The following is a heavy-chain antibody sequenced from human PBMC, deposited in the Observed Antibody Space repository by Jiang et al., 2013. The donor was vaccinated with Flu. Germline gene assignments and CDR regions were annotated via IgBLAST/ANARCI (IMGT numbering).Heavy chain of an antibody. Sequence: GGSLRLSCTASGFSLKNYWMHWVRQVPGKGLVWVSHINGDGSRTTYADSVKGRFIISRDDAKNTVYLQMNSLRVEDTAVYYCARDQYYSQHLWGQGTLVTVSS. J-gene: IGHJ4*02. D-gene: IGHD3-10*01. CDR3: ARDQYYSQHL. CDR1: GFSLKNYW. CDR2: INGDGSRT. V-gene: IGHV3-74*03.